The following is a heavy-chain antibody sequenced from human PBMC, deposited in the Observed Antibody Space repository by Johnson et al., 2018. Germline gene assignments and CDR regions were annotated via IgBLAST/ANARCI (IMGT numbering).Heavy chain of an antibody. CDR1: GYTFTSYD. V-gene: IGHV1-8*01. Sequence: QVQLVESGAEVKKPGASVKVSCKASGYTFTSYDINWVRQATGQGIEWLGWMNPHSGNTGYAKKFQGRVTMTRTTSIRTAYMGLSSRRSEDTAVYYGARRDAFDTWGQGTMVTVSS. CDR2: MNPHSGNT. CDR3: ARRDAFDT. J-gene: IGHJ3*02.